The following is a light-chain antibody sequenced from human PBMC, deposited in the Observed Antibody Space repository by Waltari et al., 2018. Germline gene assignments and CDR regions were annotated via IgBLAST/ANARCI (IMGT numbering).Light chain of an antibody. CDR1: QGISTR. V-gene: IGKV1-12*01. J-gene: IGKJ1*01. CDR3: QQGNSFPPT. Sequence: DIQMTQSPSSVSASVGDRVTITCRASQGISTRLAWYQQKPGKAPRLLIYDASSLQSGVPSRFSGSVSETNFTLTISSLQPEDFATYSCQQGNSFPPTFGQGTKVEI. CDR2: DAS.